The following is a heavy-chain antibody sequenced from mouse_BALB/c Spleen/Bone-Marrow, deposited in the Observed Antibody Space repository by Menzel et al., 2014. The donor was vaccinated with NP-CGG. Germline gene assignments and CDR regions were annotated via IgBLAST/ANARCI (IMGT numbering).Heavy chain of an antibody. D-gene: IGHD6-1*01. CDR3: ARDKVLIIFQC. J-gene: IGHJ2*01. CDR2: IRNNANGYTT. V-gene: IGHV7-3*02. CDR1: GFSFTDYY. Sequence: DVNLLGSGGGVVQPGLSLRLSCATSGFSFTDYYMNWVRQPPGKALEWLGFIRNNANGYTTEYSASVKGRFTISRDNSQSILYLQLNTLRAEDSATYYCARDKVLIIFQCWGRATPLPVSS.